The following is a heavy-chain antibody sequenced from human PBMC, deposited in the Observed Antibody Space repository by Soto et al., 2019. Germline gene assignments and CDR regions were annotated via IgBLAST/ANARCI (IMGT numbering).Heavy chain of an antibody. CDR3: VRGPSDHKLRLVEWPYGDY. CDR1: GFIVSSNQ. Sequence: PXGSLRLSCVASGFIVSSNQMSWVRQAPGKGLDWVSVIYSGHTTYYADSVEGRFTISRDDSKNTLYLQMNSLRVEDTAVYYCVRGPSDHKLRLVEWPYGDYWGQGALVTVSS. V-gene: IGHV3-53*01. CDR2: IYSGHTT. D-gene: IGHD3-3*01. J-gene: IGHJ4*02.